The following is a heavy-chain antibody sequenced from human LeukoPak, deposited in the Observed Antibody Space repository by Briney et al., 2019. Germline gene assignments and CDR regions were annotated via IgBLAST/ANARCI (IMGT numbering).Heavy chain of an antibody. J-gene: IGHJ3*02. CDR2: IPHDDSNK. CDR3: ARDRPSSLWFDAFDI. D-gene: IGHD2-21*01. V-gene: IGHV3-30-3*01. Sequence: GGSLILSCAGSGITFSGYTMHWVRQAPGKGLEWVAFIPHDDSNKYYADSVKGRFSISRDASRNTLYLQMNSLRVEDTAVYYCARDRPSSLWFDAFDIWGQGTVVTVSS. CDR1: GITFSGYT.